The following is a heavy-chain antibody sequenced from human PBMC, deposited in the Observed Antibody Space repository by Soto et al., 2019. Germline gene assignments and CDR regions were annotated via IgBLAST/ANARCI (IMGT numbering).Heavy chain of an antibody. V-gene: IGHV3-49*04. CDR3: TRSPKRSVTTGYYYYGMDV. CDR2: IRSKAYGGTT. CDR1: GFTFGDYA. Sequence: GGSLRLSCTASGFTFGDYAMSWVRQAPGKGLEWVGFIRSKAYGGTTEYAASVKGRFTISRDGSKSIAYLQMNSLKTEDTAVYYCTRSPKRSVTTGYYYYGMDVWGQGTTVTVSS. J-gene: IGHJ6*02. D-gene: IGHD4-17*01.